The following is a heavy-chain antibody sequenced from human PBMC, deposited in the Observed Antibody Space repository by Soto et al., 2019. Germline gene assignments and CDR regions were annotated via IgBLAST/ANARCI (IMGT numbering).Heavy chain of an antibody. CDR3: TTVPGDYGPDYYYMDV. D-gene: IGHD4-17*01. CDR1: GFTFSNAW. CDR2: IKSKTDGGTT. J-gene: IGHJ6*03. V-gene: IGHV3-15*01. Sequence: GGSLRLSCAASGFTFSNAWMSWVRQAPGKGLEWVGRIKSKTDGGTTDYAAPVKGRFTISRDDSKNTLYLQMNSLKTEDTAVYYCTTVPGDYGPDYYYMDVWGKGTTVTVSS.